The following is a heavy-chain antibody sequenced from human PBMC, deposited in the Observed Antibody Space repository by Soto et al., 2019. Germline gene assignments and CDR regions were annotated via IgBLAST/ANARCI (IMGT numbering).Heavy chain of an antibody. V-gene: IGHV3-30-3*01. CDR2: ISYDGSNK. Sequence: GGSLRLSCAASGFTFSSYAMHWVRQAPGKGLEWVAVISYDGSNKYYADSVKGRFTISRDNSKNTLYLQMKSLRAEDTALYYCARDLTVITGTTPWFDPWGQGTLVTVSS. CDR3: ARDLTVITGTTPWFDP. CDR1: GFTFSSYA. D-gene: IGHD1-7*01. J-gene: IGHJ5*02.